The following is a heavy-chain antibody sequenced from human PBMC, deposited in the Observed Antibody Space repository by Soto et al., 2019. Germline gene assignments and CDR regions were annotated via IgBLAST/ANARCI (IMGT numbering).Heavy chain of an antibody. CDR1: GYTFTTYG. CDR2: ISAHTGNT. D-gene: IGHD1-1*01. V-gene: IGHV1-18*01. J-gene: IGHJ4*02. Sequence: QVHLVQSGAEVKKPGASVKVSCKGSGYTFTTYGITWVRQDPGQGLEWMGWISAHTGNTNYAQKLKGRVTVTRYTSTSTAFMELRSLRSDDTAVYYCARGRYGDYWGQGALVTVSS. CDR3: ARGRYGDY.